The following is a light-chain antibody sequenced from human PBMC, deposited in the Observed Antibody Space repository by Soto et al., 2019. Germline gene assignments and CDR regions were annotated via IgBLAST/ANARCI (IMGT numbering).Light chain of an antibody. J-gene: IGLJ2*01. Sequence: QSALTQPHSVSGSPGQSVTISCTGTSSDVGAYNYVSWYQQHPGKAPKVMIYDVNKRPSGVPDRFSGSKSDNTASLTISGLQAEDEADYYCCAYAGSYSLVFGGGTKLTVL. CDR1: SSDVGAYNY. CDR3: CAYAGSYSLV. CDR2: DVN. V-gene: IGLV2-11*01.